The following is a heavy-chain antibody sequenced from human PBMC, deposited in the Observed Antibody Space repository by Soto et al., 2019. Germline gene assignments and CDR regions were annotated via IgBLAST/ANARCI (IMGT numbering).Heavy chain of an antibody. CDR2: ISSSSSYI. V-gene: IGHV3-21*01. D-gene: IGHD5-18*01. J-gene: IGHJ4*02. CDR1: GFTFSSYS. CDR3: ARSGEGYSYGLPDY. Sequence: EVQPVESGGGLVKPGGSLRLSCAASGFTFSSYSMNWVRQAPGKGLEWVSSISSSSSYIYYADSVKGRFTISRDNAKNSLYLQMNSLRAEDTAVYYCARSGEGYSYGLPDYWGQGTLVTVSS.